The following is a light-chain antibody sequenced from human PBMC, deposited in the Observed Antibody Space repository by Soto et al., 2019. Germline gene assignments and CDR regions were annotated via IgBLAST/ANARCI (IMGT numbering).Light chain of an antibody. J-gene: IGKJ1*01. V-gene: IGKV3-20*01. CDR1: QSISGTY. Sequence: EIVLTQSPGTLSLSPGERATLSCSASQSISGTYLAWYQQKPGRAPRILIYGASNRATGIPDRLSGSGSGTDFTLTISILEPEDFAVYYCQHYGISPPWTFGQGTKVEIK. CDR2: GAS. CDR3: QHYGISPPWT.